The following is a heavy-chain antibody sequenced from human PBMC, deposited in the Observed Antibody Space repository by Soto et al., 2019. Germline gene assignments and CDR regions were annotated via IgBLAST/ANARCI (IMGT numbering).Heavy chain of an antibody. J-gene: IGHJ4*02. V-gene: IGHV1-18*01. D-gene: IGHD6-13*01. CDR2: IGADSGNT. CDR3: AAIPDGIAAAG. Sequence: ASVKVSCKASGYTFTSYGISWVRQAPGQGLEWIGWIGADSGNTNYAQKLRERVTITRDMSTSTAYMELSSLRSEDTAVYYCAAIPDGIAAAGWGQGTLVTVSS. CDR1: GYTFTSYG.